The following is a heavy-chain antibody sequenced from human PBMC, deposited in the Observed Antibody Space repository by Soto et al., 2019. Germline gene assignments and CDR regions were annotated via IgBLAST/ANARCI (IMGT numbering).Heavy chain of an antibody. J-gene: IGHJ4*02. Sequence: SETLSLTCTVSGGSISSSSYYWGWIRQPPGKGLEWIGSIYYSGSTYYNPSLKSRVTISVDTSKNQFSLKLSSVTAADTAVYYCARHRDDYGESQYFDYWGQGTLVTVSS. V-gene: IGHV4-39*01. CDR2: IYYSGST. CDR3: ARHRDDYGESQYFDY. D-gene: IGHD4-17*01. CDR1: GGSISSSSYY.